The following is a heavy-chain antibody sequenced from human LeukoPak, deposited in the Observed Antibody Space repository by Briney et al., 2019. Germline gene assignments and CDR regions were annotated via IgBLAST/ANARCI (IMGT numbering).Heavy chain of an antibody. Sequence: ASVKVSCKASGYTFTDYYIHWLRQAPGEGPEWMGMINLIAGLTHLAPKFQGRVTMTRDTSTSTVYMDLTSLGSEDTAVYYCARQQGIQYLNFDYWGQGALVAVSS. J-gene: IGHJ4*02. CDR3: ARQQGIQYLNFDY. D-gene: IGHD1/OR15-1a*01. CDR2: INLIAGLT. V-gene: IGHV1-46*01. CDR1: GYTFTDYY.